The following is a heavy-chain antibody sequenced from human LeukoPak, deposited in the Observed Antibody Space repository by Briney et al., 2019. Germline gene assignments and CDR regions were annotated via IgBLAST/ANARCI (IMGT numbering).Heavy chain of an antibody. CDR2: IYHSGST. CDR1: GYSISSGYY. J-gene: IGHJ4*02. Sequence: SETLSLTCAVSGYSISSGYYWAWIRQPPGKGLEWIGNIYHSGSTYYNPSLKSRVTISVGTSKNQFSLKLSSVTAADTAVYYCARRYSNSYFDYWGQGTLVTVSS. CDR3: ARRYSNSYFDY. V-gene: IGHV4-38-2*01. D-gene: IGHD4-11*01.